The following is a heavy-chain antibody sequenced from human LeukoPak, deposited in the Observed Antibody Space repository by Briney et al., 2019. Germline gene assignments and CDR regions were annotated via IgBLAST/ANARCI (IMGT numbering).Heavy chain of an antibody. CDR3: AREGGDSAAGPGPHSYFDY. Sequence: GASVKVSCKASGYTFSSYDINWVRQAPGQGLEWMGWISAYNGNTNYAQKLQGRVTMTTDTSTSTAYMELRSLRSDDTAVYYCAREGGDSAAGPGPHSYFDYWGQGTLVTVSS. D-gene: IGHD6-13*01. CDR1: GYTFSSYD. V-gene: IGHV1-18*01. J-gene: IGHJ4*02. CDR2: ISAYNGNT.